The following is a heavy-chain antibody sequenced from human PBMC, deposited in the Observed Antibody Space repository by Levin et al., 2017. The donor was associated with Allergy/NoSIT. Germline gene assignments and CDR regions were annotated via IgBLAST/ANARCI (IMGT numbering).Heavy chain of an antibody. V-gene: IGHV4-59*01. J-gene: IGHJ6*02. D-gene: IGHD3-3*01. CDR1: GGSISSYY. Sequence: SETLSLTCTVSGGSISSYYWSWIRQPPGKGLEWIGYIYYSGSTNYNPSLKSRVTISVDTSKNQFSLKLSSVTAADTAVYYCARARITIFGVVIPYYYYYGMDVWGQGTTVTVSS. CDR3: ARARITIFGVVIPYYYYYGMDV. CDR2: IYYSGST.